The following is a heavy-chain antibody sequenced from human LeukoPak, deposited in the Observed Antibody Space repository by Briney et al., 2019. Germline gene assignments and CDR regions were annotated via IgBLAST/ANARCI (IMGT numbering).Heavy chain of an antibody. J-gene: IGHJ4*02. V-gene: IGHV3-9*01. CDR1: GFTFDDYA. D-gene: IGHD3-22*01. CDR3: AKHSLLYYDSSGYLDY. Sequence: SLRLSCAASGFTFDDYAMHWFRQAPGKGLEWVSGISWNSGSIGYADSVKGRFTISRDNAKNSLYLQMNSLRAEDTALYYCAKHSLLYYDSSGYLDYWGQGTLVTVSS. CDR2: ISWNSGSI.